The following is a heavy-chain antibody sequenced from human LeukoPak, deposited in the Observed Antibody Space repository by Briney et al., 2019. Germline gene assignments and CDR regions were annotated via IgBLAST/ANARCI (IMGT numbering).Heavy chain of an antibody. CDR1: GYTFTGYY. CDR3: ARDPGDLAYYFDY. V-gene: IGHV1-2*02. CDR2: INPNSGGT. Sequence: ASVKVSCKASGYTFTGYYMHWVRQAPGQGLEWMGWINPNSGGTNYAQKFQGRVTMTRDTSISTAYMELSRLRSDDTAVYYCARDPGDLAYYFDYWGQGTLVTVSS. D-gene: IGHD3-16*01. J-gene: IGHJ4*02.